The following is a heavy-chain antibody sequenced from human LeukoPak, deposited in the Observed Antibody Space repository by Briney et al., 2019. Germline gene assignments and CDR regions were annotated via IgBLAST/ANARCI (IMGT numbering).Heavy chain of an antibody. CDR2: IIPIFGIA. CDR3: ARAGDRRGNYYYYGMDV. CDR1: GGTFSSYA. Sequence: ASVKVSCKASGGTFSSYAICWVRQAPGQGLEWMGRIIPIFGIANYAQKFQGRVTITADKSTSTAYMELSSLRSEDTAVYYCARAGDRRGNYYYYGMDVWGQGTTVTVSS. J-gene: IGHJ6*02. D-gene: IGHD3-16*01. V-gene: IGHV1-69*04.